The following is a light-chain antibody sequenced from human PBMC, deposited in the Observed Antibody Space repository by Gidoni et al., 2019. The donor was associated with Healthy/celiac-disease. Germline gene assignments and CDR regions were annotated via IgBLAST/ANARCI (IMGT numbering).Light chain of an antibody. CDR3: QQYYSYPFT. J-gene: IGKJ3*01. Sequence: AIRMTQSPSSFSASTGDRVTITCRASQGISSYLAWYQQKPGKAPKLLIYAASTLQSGVPSRFSGSGSGTDFTLTISCLQSEDFATYYCQQYYSYPFTCGPGTKVDIK. CDR2: AAS. V-gene: IGKV1-8*01. CDR1: QGISSY.